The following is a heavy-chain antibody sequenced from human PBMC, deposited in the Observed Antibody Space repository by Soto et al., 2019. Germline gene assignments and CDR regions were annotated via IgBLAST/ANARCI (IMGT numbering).Heavy chain of an antibody. CDR1: GFTFSSYS. D-gene: IGHD3-22*01. V-gene: IGHV3-48*01. J-gene: IGHJ4*02. CDR3: ARVISSGYYLPFDY. CDR2: ISSSSSTI. Sequence: PGGSLRLSCAASGFTFSSYSMNWVRQAPGKGLEWVSYISSSSSTIYYADSVKGRFTISRDNAKNSLYLQMNSLRAEDTAVYYCARVISSGYYLPFDYWGQGTLVTVSS.